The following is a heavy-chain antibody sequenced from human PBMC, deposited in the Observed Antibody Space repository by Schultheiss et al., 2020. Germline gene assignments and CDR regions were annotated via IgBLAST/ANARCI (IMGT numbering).Heavy chain of an antibody. J-gene: IGHJ6*02. CDR1: GGSFSGYY. V-gene: IGHV4-34*01. CDR3: ARQRLGYCSSTSCYKGRYYYYGMDV. CDR2: INHSGST. Sequence: SQTLSLNCAVYGGSFSGYYWSWIRQPPGKGLEWIGEINHSGSTNYNPSLKSRVTISVDTSKNQFSLKLSSVTAADTAVYYCARQRLGYCSSTSCYKGRYYYYGMDVWGQGTTVTVS. D-gene: IGHD2-2*02.